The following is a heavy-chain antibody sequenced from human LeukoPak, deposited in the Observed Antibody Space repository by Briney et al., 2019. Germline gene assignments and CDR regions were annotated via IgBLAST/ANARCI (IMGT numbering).Heavy chain of an antibody. D-gene: IGHD3-22*01. CDR1: GFTFSSYS. Sequence: GGSLRLSCAASGFTFSSYSVNWVRQAPGKGLEWVANIKQDGSEKYYVDSVKGRFTISRDKAKNSLYLQMNSLRAEDTAVYYCARLPYYYDSSGYYYVFAFAISGQGTLVTVSS. V-gene: IGHV3-7*01. CDR2: IKQDGSEK. J-gene: IGHJ3*02. CDR3: ARLPYYYDSSGYYYVFAFAI.